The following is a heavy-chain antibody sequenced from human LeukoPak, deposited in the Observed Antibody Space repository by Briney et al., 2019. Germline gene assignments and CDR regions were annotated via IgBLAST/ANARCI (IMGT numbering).Heavy chain of an antibody. V-gene: IGHV3-23*01. CDR3: ARDRVLPRGYYYYMDV. J-gene: IGHJ6*03. Sequence: GGSLRLSCAASGFTFSTYALSWVRQAPGKGLEWVSVISGSGGSIYYADSVKGRFTISRDNAKNSLYLQMNSLRAEDTAVYYCARDRVLPRGYYYYMDVWGKGTTVTVSS. CDR1: GFTFSTYA. CDR2: ISGSGGSI. D-gene: IGHD5/OR15-5a*01.